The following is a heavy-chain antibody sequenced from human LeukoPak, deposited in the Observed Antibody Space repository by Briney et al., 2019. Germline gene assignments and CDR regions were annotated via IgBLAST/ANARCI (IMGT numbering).Heavy chain of an antibody. Sequence: GGSLRLSCAASGFTFDDYAMHWVRHVPGKSLEWVSGISWNSGNIIYADSVKGRFTVSRDNAKNSLYLQMNSLRPEDTALYYCAKVGIVGATHHAWRQGYYFDYWGQGALVTVSS. D-gene: IGHD1-26*01. CDR2: ISWNSGNI. CDR3: AKVGIVGATHHAWRQGYYFDY. V-gene: IGHV3-9*01. J-gene: IGHJ4*02. CDR1: GFTFDDYA.